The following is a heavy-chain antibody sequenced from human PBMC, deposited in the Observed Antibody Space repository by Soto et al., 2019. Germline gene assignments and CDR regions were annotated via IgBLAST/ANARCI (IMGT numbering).Heavy chain of an antibody. J-gene: IGHJ4*02. V-gene: IGHV1-24*01. CDR3: ARSDIVLMVYATNFDY. D-gene: IGHD2-8*01. CDR2: FDPEDGET. Sequence: ASVKVSCKVSGYTLTELSMHWVRQAPGKGLEWMGGFDPEDGETIYAQKFQGRVTMTEDTSTDTAYMELSSLRSEDTAVYYCARSDIVLMVYATNFDYWGQGTLVTVSS. CDR1: GYTLTELS.